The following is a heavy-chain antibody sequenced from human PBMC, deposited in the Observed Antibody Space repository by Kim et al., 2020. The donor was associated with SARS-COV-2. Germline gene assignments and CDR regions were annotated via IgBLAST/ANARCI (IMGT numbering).Heavy chain of an antibody. CDR1: GGSISSYD. Sequence: SETLSLTCTVSGGSISSYDWSWIRQPAGKGLEWIGRIYTSGSTNYNPSLKSRVTISVDTSKNQFSLKLSSVTAADTAVYYCARDRQWLAPHFDYWGQGTLVTVSS. CDR2: IYTSGST. D-gene: IGHD6-19*01. J-gene: IGHJ4*02. CDR3: ARDRQWLAPHFDY. V-gene: IGHV4-4*07.